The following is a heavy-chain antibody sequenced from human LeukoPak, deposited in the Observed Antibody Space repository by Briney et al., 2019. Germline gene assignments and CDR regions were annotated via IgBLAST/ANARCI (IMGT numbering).Heavy chain of an antibody. CDR3: ARGPGYDILTGYDRGDFDY. V-gene: IGHV4-34*01. Sequence: SETLSLTCAVYGGSFSGYDWSWIRQPPGKGLEWIGEINHSGSTNYNASLKSRVTISGDTSKNQFSLKLSSVTAADTAVYYCARGPGYDILTGYDRGDFDYWGQGTLVTVSS. CDR1: GGSFSGYD. J-gene: IGHJ4*02. CDR2: INHSGST. D-gene: IGHD3-9*01.